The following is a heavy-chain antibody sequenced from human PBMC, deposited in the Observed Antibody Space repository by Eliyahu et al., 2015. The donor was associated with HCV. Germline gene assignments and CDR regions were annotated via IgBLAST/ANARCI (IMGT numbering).Heavy chain of an antibody. J-gene: IGHJ6*02. CDR1: GYXFTSYG. Sequence: QVQLVQSGAEVKKPGASVKVXCKASGYXFTSYGXSWVRQAPGQGLEWMGWISAYNGNTNYAQKLQGRVTMTTDTSTSTAYMELRSLRSDDTAVYYCARDCSGGSCYVPGYYGMDVWGQGTTVTVSS. CDR3: ARDCSGGSCYVPGYYGMDV. D-gene: IGHD2-15*01. CDR2: ISAYNGNT. V-gene: IGHV1-18*04.